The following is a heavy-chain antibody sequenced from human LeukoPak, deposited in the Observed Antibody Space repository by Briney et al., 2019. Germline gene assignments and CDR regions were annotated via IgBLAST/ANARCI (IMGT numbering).Heavy chain of an antibody. J-gene: IGHJ5*02. D-gene: IGHD2-2*02. V-gene: IGHV4-59*01. CDR3: AREGGYCSSTSCYRGWFDP. Sequence: PSETLSLTCTVSGGSISSYYWSWIRQPPGKGLEWIGYIYYSGSTNYNPSLKSRVTISVEPSKNQFPLKLRPVTAADTAGYYCAREGGYCSSTSCYRGWFDPWGQGTLVTVSS. CDR2: IYYSGST. CDR1: GGSISSYY.